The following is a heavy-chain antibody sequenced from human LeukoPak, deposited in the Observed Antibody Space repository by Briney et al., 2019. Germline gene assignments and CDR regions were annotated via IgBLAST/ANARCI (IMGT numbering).Heavy chain of an antibody. J-gene: IGHJ4*02. CDR1: GFTFGDYA. D-gene: IGHD7-27*01. Sequence: GGSLRLSCTASGFTFGDYALSWFRQAPGKGLEWLSFIRSKDHGGTTEYAASVKGRFTISRDDSNSIAYLQMNSLKTEGTAVYYCTRDRGSSTLGDYWGQGTLVTVSS. CDR2: IRSKDHGGTT. V-gene: IGHV3-49*03. CDR3: TRDRGSSTLGDY.